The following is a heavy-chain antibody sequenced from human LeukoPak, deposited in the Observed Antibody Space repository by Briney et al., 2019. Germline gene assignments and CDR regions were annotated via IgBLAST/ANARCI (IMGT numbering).Heavy chain of an antibody. Sequence: GESLRLSCAASGFTVSSSYMTWVRQAPGKGLEWVSGIYSGGNTYYADSVKGRFTISRDISKNTLYLQMNTMRAEDTAVYYCASSISGSYYYWGQGTLVTVSS. J-gene: IGHJ4*02. CDR3: ASSISGSYYY. D-gene: IGHD1-26*01. CDR2: IYSGGNT. V-gene: IGHV3-66*01. CDR1: GFTVSSSY.